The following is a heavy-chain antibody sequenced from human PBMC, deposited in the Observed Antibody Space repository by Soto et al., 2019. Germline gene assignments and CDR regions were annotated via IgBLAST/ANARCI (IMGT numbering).Heavy chain of an antibody. CDR1: GFTFSSYA. Sequence: QVQLVESGGGVVQPGRSLRLSCAASGFTFSSYAMHWVRQAPGKGLDWVAVISYDGSNKYYAASVKGRFTISRDNSKNTLYLQMNSLRDEDTAVYYGAREDDGDSTSVDYWGQGTLVTVSS. CDR2: ISYDGSNK. J-gene: IGHJ4*02. D-gene: IGHD4-17*01. V-gene: IGHV3-30-3*01. CDR3: AREDDGDSTSVDY.